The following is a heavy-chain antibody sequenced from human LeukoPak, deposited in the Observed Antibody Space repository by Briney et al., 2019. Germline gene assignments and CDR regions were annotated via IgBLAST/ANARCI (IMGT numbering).Heavy chain of an antibody. V-gene: IGHV7-4-1*02. J-gene: IGHJ6*03. Sequence: ASVKVSCKASGYIFTSYIMNWVRQAPGQGLEWMGWINTNTGNPTYAQGFTGRFVFSLDTSVSTAYLQINSLKAEDTAVYYCARDMEWLRSNYYYYYMDVWGKGSTVTVSS. CDR1: GYIFTSYI. CDR2: INTNTGNP. D-gene: IGHD5-12*01. CDR3: ARDMEWLRSNYYYYYMDV.